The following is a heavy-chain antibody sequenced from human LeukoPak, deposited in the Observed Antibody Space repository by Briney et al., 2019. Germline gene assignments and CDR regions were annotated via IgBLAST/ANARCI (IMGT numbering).Heavy chain of an antibody. CDR1: GFTFTSYS. V-gene: IGHV3-23*01. CDR2: ISGGGGST. Sequence: GGSLRLSCAASGFTFTSYSMNWVRQAPGKGLEWVSTISGGGGSTYYADSVKGRFTISRDNSKNTLYLQMNSLRAEDTAVYYCAREETDSSGCLDYWGQRTLVTVSS. J-gene: IGHJ4*02. D-gene: IGHD3-22*01. CDR3: AREETDSSGCLDY.